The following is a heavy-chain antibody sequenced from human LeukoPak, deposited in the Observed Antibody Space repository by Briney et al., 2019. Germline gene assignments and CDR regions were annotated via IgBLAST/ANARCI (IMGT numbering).Heavy chain of an antibody. J-gene: IGHJ5*02. CDR2: LYYSGST. Sequence: PSETLSLTCTVSGGSVSSGSYYRSWIRQPPGKGLEWIGYLYYSGSTNYNPSLKSRVTISVDTSKNQFSLKLSSVTAADTAVYYCARGRYSAGDNWFDPWGQGTLVTVSS. CDR3: ARGRYSAGDNWFDP. CDR1: GGSVSSGSYY. D-gene: IGHD3-9*01. V-gene: IGHV4-61*01.